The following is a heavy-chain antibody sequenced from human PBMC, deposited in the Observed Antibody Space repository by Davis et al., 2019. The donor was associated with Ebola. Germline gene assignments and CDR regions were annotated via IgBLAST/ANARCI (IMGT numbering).Heavy chain of an antibody. CDR2: INWNSDNR. CDR1: GFTFENYA. CDR3: AGGSGYIQDSSFDS. Sequence: PGGSLRLSCAASGFTFENYAMYWVRQAPGKGLEWVSGINWNSDNRGYADSVKGRFTISRDNAKNSLDPQMNSLRAEATAAYYCAGGSGYIQDSSFDSWGQGILVTVSS. D-gene: IGHD6-13*01. V-gene: IGHV3-9*01. J-gene: IGHJ4*02.